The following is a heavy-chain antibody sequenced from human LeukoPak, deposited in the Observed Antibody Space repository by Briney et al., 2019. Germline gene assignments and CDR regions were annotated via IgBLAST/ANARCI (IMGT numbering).Heavy chain of an antibody. Sequence: PSETLSLTCTVSGGSISSYYWSWIRQPPGKGLEWIGEINHSGSTNYNPSLKSRVTISVDTSKNQFSLKLSSVTAADTAVYYCASNPTAWYYDFWSGYFFWGQGTLVTVSS. J-gene: IGHJ4*02. D-gene: IGHD3-3*01. CDR3: ASNPTAWYYDFWSGYFF. CDR2: INHSGST. CDR1: GGSISSYY. V-gene: IGHV4-34*01.